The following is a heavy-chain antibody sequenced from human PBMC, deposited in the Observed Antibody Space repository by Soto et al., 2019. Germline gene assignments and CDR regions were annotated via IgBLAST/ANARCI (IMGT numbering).Heavy chain of an antibody. CDR1: GGSFSTYP. J-gene: IGHJ5*02. Sequence: QVQLMQSGAEVKKPGSSVKVSCKASGGSFSTYPLSWVRQAPGQGLEWLGDIIPLFGTTNYAQKFQGRVTITADDSTSTAYMELSSLTSADTAGYYCAINCDSGYYVRWFDPWGQGTLVTVSS. CDR2: IIPLFGTT. CDR3: AINCDSGYYVRWFDP. D-gene: IGHD3-10*02. V-gene: IGHV1-69*01.